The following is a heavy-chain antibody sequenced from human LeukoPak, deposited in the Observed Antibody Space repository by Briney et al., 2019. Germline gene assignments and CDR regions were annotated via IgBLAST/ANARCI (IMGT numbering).Heavy chain of an antibody. Sequence: GGSLRLSCAASGFTFNDYYMTWIRQAPGMGLECVSYISSSGSTIYYADSVKGRFTISRDSAKNSLYLQMNSLRDEDTAVYYCARCVRGYSRGSSFDSWGQGTLVTVSS. D-gene: IGHD5-18*01. J-gene: IGHJ4*02. CDR1: GFTFNDYY. V-gene: IGHV3-11*04. CDR2: ISSSGSTI. CDR3: ARCVRGYSRGSSFDS.